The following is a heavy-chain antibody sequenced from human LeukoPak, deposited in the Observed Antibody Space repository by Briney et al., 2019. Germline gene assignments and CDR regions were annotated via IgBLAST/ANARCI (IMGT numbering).Heavy chain of an antibody. CDR1: GGSISSYY. Sequence: SETLSLTCTVSGGSISSYYWSWIRQPPGKGLEWIGYIYYSGSTNYNPSLKSRVTISVDTSKNQFSLKLSSVTAADTAVYYCARRSVVPAANPPTYYFHYWGQGTLVTVSS. CDR3: ARRSVVPAANPPTYYFHY. J-gene: IGHJ4*02. D-gene: IGHD2-2*01. CDR2: IYYSGST. V-gene: IGHV4-59*08.